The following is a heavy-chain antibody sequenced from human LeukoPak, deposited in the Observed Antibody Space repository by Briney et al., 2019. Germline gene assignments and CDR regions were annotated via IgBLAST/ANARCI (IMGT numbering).Heavy chain of an antibody. J-gene: IGHJ4*02. Sequence: GASVKVSCKASGGTFSSYTINWVRQAPGQGLEWMGGIIPVFGTANYVQKFQGRVTITADESTSTAYMELSSLRAEDTAVYYCAKDPLVFQPNYFDYWGQGTLVTVSS. CDR3: AKDPLVFQPNYFDY. CDR1: GGTFSSYT. CDR2: IIPVFGTA. V-gene: IGHV1-69*01. D-gene: IGHD2-21*01.